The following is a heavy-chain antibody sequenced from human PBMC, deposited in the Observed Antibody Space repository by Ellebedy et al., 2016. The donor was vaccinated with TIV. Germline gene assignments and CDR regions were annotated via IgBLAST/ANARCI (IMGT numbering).Heavy chain of an antibody. CDR1: GFTFSSYW. Sequence: GGSLRLSCAASGFTFSSYWMTWVRQAPGKGLEWVANINQDGSEQYYVDSVKGRFTISRDNARNSLNLQMNSARAEDAAVYYCATDGSYGDYRSPTHAFVMWGQGTMVIVSS. CDR2: INQDGSEQ. CDR3: ATDGSYGDYRSPTHAFVM. J-gene: IGHJ3*02. V-gene: IGHV3-7*01. D-gene: IGHD4-17*01.